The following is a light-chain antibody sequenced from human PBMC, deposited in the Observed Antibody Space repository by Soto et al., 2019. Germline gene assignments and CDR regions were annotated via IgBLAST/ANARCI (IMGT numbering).Light chain of an antibody. J-gene: IGLJ1*01. CDR1: SSDVGGYDY. V-gene: IGLV2-14*01. Sequence: QSALTQPASVSGSPGQSITIACTGTSSDVGGYDYVSWFQQNPRKAPKLIIFEVSNRPSGVSYRFSGSKSGNTASLAISGREAEDEATYYCSSYSSSSTLVFWTGTKVTVL. CDR2: EVS. CDR3: SSYSSSSTLV.